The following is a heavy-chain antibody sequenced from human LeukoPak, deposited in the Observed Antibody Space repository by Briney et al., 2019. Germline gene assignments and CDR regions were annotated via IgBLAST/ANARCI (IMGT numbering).Heavy chain of an antibody. CDR2: IYYSGTS. CDR1: DGSISSRSVY. Sequence: SETLSLTCSVADGSISSRSVYWGWIRQSPGKGLEWIGSIYYSGTSYYNPSLKSRVTISVDTSKNQFSLKLSSVTAADTAVYYCARVLDHRYSSSWYGTTTRRKYYFDYWGQGTLVTVSS. V-gene: IGHV4-39*07. D-gene: IGHD6-13*01. J-gene: IGHJ4*02. CDR3: ARVLDHRYSSSWYGTTTRRKYYFDY.